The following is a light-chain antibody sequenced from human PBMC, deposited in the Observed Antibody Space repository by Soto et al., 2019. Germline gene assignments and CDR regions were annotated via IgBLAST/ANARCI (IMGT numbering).Light chain of an antibody. CDR1: QSVSSN. CDR2: GAS. Sequence: EIVMTQSPATLSVSPGERATLSCRASQSVSSNLAWYQQKPGQAPRLLIYGASTRATGIPARFSGSGSGTEFTLTISSLQSEDLAVYWCQQYSNWPLTFGQGTKVDIK. J-gene: IGKJ1*01. CDR3: QQYSNWPLT. V-gene: IGKV3-15*01.